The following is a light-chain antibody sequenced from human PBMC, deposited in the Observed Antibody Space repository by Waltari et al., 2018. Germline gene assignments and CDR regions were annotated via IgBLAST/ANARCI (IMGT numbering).Light chain of an antibody. J-gene: IGKJ1*01. Sequence: DIVMTQSPDSLAVSLGERATINCKSSQSVLYNSNDKTYLAWYQKKPGQPPRLLIYWASTRESGVPERFSGSGSGTDFTLTISSLQAEDVAVYYCQQYYRIPRTFGQGTTVDIK. CDR1: QSVLYNSNDKTY. CDR2: WAS. CDR3: QQYYRIPRT. V-gene: IGKV4-1*01.